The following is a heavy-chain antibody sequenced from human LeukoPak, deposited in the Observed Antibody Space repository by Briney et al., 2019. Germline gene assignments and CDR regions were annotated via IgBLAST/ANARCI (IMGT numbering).Heavy chain of an antibody. CDR3: AKTMTGHVWGSPNY. CDR1: GFTFSSYG. J-gene: IGHJ4*02. D-gene: IGHD3-16*01. V-gene: IGHV3-30*18. CDR2: ISYDGSNK. Sequence: PGGSLRLSCAASGFTFSSYGMHWVRQAPGKGLEWVAVISYDGSNKYYADSVKGRFTISRDNSKNTLYLQMNSLRAEDTAVYYCAKTMTGHVWGSPNYWGQGTLVTVSS.